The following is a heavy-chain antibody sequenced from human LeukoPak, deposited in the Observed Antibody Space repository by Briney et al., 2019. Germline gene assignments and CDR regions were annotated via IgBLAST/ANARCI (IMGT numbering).Heavy chain of an antibody. Sequence: SETLSLTCNVSGGSIRSYYWSWIRQPPGKGLEWIGYIYYSGSTNYNPSLKSRVTISVDTSKNQFSLNLSSVTAADTAVYYCARVLPYSSGWGVDYWGQGTLVTVSS. J-gene: IGHJ4*02. CDR2: IYYSGST. V-gene: IGHV4-59*01. D-gene: IGHD6-19*01. CDR3: ARVLPYSSGWGVDY. CDR1: GGSIRSYY.